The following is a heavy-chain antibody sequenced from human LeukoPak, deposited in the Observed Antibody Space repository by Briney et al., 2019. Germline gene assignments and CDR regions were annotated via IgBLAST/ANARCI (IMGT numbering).Heavy chain of an antibody. CDR2: INSDGTRT. V-gene: IGHV3-74*01. CDR3: ARRSSAIPSYFDL. Sequence: QPGGSLRLSCAASGFTFSSYWMFWVRQAPGKGLVWVSRINSDGTRTNYADSVKGRFTISRDNAKYTLYLQMNSLRAEDTAVYYCARRSSAIPSYFDLWGRGTLVTVSS. D-gene: IGHD2-2*02. J-gene: IGHJ2*01. CDR1: GFTFSSYW.